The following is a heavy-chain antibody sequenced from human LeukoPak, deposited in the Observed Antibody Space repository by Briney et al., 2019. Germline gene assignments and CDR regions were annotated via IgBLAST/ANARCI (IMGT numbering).Heavy chain of an antibody. V-gene: IGHV3-23*01. Sequence: GGSLRLSCAASGFTFSMSAMNWVRQAPGKGLEWVSTISGSGDSTYYADSVKGRFTISRDNSKNTLYLQMNSLRAEDTAVYYCARDRGYSCGYWGQGTLVTVSS. CDR1: GFTFSMSA. J-gene: IGHJ4*02. CDR3: ARDRGYSCGY. CDR2: ISGSGDST. D-gene: IGHD5-18*01.